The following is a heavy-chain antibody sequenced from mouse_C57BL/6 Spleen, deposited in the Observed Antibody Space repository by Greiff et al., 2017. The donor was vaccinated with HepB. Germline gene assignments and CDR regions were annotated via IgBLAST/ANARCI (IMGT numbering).Heavy chain of an antibody. CDR2: IRNKANGYTT. J-gene: IGHJ2*01. Sequence: EVKLMESGGGLVQPGGSLILSCAASGFTFTDYYMSWVRQPPGKALEWLGFIRNKANGYTTEYSASVKGRFTISRDNSQSILYLQMNALRAEDSATYYCARSTVVATGDYWGQGTTLTVSS. D-gene: IGHD1-1*01. V-gene: IGHV7-3*01. CDR3: ARSTVVATGDY. CDR1: GFTFTDYY.